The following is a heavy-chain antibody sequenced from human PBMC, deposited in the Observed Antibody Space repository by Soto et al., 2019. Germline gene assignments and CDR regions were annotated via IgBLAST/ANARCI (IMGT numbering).Heavy chain of an antibody. CDR3: AREGIVVVPAAMRGSASGYYYMDV. CDR2: IYYSGST. Sequence: SETLSLTCTVSGGSISSYYWSWIRQPPGKGLEWIGYIYYSGSTNYNPSLKSRVTISVDTSKNQFSLKLSSVTAADTAVYYCAREGIVVVPAAMRGSASGYYYMDVWGKGTTVTVSS. V-gene: IGHV4-59*01. D-gene: IGHD2-2*01. J-gene: IGHJ6*03. CDR1: GGSISSYY.